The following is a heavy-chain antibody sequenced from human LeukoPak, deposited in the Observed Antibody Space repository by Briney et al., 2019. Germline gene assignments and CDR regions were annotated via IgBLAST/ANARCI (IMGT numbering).Heavy chain of an antibody. CDR3: AKAWGPSSWEDDAFDI. Sequence: PGRSLRLSCAASGFTLDDYAMHWVRQAPGKGLEWVSGISWNSGSIGYADSVKGRFTISRDNAKNSLYLQMNSLRAEDTALYYCAKAWGPSSWEDDAFDIWGQGTMVTVSS. CDR1: GFTLDDYA. CDR2: ISWNSGSI. J-gene: IGHJ3*02. V-gene: IGHV3-9*01. D-gene: IGHD6-13*01.